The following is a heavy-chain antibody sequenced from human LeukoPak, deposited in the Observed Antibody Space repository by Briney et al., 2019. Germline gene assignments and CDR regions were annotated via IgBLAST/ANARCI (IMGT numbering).Heavy chain of an antibody. CDR1: GGSISSSSYY. V-gene: IGHV4-39*01. D-gene: IGHD3-22*01. Sequence: KSSETLSLTCTVSGGSISSSSYYWGWIRQPPGKGLEWIGSIYYSGSTYYNPSLKSRVTISVDTSKNQFSLKLSSVTAADTAVYYCARPYDSSLYYFDYWGQGTLVTVSS. CDR3: ARPYDSSLYYFDY. CDR2: IYYSGST. J-gene: IGHJ4*02.